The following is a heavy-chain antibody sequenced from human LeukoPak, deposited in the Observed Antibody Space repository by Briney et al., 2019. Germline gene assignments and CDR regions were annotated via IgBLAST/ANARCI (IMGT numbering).Heavy chain of an antibody. Sequence: GGSLRLSCAASGFTFRNYGMRWVGQAAGKGLDWVSVVSDSGSSAYYTDSVKGRFTISRDNSKNTLYLQMNSLRAEDTAVYYCAPDLRGAAWSLDYWGRGTLVTVSS. V-gene: IGHV3-23*01. J-gene: IGHJ4*02. CDR2: VSDSGSSA. CDR1: GFTFRNYG. D-gene: IGHD2-15*01. CDR3: APDLRGAAWSLDY.